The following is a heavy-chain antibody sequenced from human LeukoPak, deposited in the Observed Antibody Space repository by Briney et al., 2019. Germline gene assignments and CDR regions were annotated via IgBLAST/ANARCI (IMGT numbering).Heavy chain of an antibody. D-gene: IGHD3-22*01. Sequence: GGSLRLSCAASGFTFSSYWMHWVRQAPGKGLVWVSRINSDGSSTSYADSVKGRFTISRDNAKNSLYLQMNSLRAEDTAVYYCARGVTMIVGEVSAFDIWGQGTMVTVSS. V-gene: IGHV3-74*01. CDR2: INSDGSST. CDR3: ARGVTMIVGEVSAFDI. J-gene: IGHJ3*02. CDR1: GFTFSSYW.